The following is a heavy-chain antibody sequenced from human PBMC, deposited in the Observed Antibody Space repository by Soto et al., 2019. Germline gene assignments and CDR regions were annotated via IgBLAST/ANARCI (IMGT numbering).Heavy chain of an antibody. CDR3: ATANTPYAFDM. CDR1: GLTFSISW. J-gene: IGHJ3*02. CDR2: INPAGNVQ. V-gene: IGHV3-7*01. Sequence: VQLVESGGGLVQPGASLRLSCAASGLTFSISWMTWVRQAPGEGLAWVSNINPAGNVQQYADSVKERFTISRDNAKTSLFLQMGGLRVGDTAVYDCATANTPYAFDMWGQGTMVTVSS.